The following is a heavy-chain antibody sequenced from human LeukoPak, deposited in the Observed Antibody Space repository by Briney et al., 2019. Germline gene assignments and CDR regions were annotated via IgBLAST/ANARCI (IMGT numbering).Heavy chain of an antibody. V-gene: IGHV3-74*01. CDR3: TRGSPGYSSSWLDF. J-gene: IGHJ4*02. CDR1: AFTFSSYW. CDR2: INSDGSSR. D-gene: IGHD6-13*01. Sequence: PGGSLRLSCATSAFTFSSYWMHWVRHAPGKGLVWVSRINSDGSSRSYADYVKARFTISRDDAKNTLYLQMSSLSVDATAIYYCTRGSPGYSSSWLDFWGQGILVTVSS.